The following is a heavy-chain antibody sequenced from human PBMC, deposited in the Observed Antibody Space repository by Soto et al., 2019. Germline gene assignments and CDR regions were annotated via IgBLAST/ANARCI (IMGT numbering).Heavy chain of an antibody. CDR1: GFTFSSYS. CDR2: ISSSSSYI. Sequence: GGSLRLSCAASGFTFSSYSMNWVRQAPGKGLEWASSISSSSSYIYYADSVKGRFTISRDNAKNSLYLQMNSLRAEVTAVYYCARDGDCSGGSCYSKLYDYWGQGTLVTVSS. D-gene: IGHD2-15*01. CDR3: ARDGDCSGGSCYSKLYDY. J-gene: IGHJ4*02. V-gene: IGHV3-21*01.